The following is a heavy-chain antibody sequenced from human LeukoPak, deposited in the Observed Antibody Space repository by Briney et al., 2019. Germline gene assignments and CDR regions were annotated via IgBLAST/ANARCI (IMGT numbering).Heavy chain of an antibody. Sequence: ASVKVSCKASGYTFTSYGISWVRQAPGQGLEWMGWINPNSGGTNYAQKFQGRVTMTRDTSISTAYMELSRLRSDDTAVYYCARWVGNKYSYGFDYWGQGTLVTVSS. CDR2: INPNSGGT. CDR1: GYTFTSYG. CDR3: ARWVGNKYSYGFDY. D-gene: IGHD5-18*01. V-gene: IGHV1-2*02. J-gene: IGHJ4*02.